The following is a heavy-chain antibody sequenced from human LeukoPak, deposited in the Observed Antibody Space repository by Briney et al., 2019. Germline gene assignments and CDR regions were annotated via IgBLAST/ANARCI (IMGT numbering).Heavy chain of an antibody. D-gene: IGHD3-22*01. CDR3: ARGEYDSSAYWGYYFEN. J-gene: IGHJ4*01. CDR2: IYSSGST. CDR1: GVSISSGSYY. Sequence: SETLSLTCTVSGVSISSGSYYWSWVRQPAGKGLEWIGRIYSSGSTNYSPSFKSRVTISVDTSKNQFSLNLSSVTAADTAVYYCARGEYDSSAYWGYYFENWGHRTLVTVSS. V-gene: IGHV4-61*02.